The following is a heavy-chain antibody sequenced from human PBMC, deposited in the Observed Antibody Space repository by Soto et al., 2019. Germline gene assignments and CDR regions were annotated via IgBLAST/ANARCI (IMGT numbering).Heavy chain of an antibody. CDR1: GGSISSGGYY. J-gene: IGHJ1*01. Sequence: VQLQESGPGLVKPSQTLSLTCTVSGGSISSGGYYWSWIRQAPGKGLEWVSGISGSGSTTYYADSVKGRYTISRDNSKNTLYLQMNSLRAEDTAVYYCANSGWYNPDGYFQHWGQGTLVSVSS. CDR2: ISGSGSTT. D-gene: IGHD6-13*01. CDR3: ANSGWYNPDGYFQH. V-gene: IGHV3-23*01.